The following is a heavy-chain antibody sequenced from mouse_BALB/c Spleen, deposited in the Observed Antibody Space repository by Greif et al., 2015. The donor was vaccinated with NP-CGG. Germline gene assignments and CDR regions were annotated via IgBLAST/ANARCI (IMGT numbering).Heavy chain of an antibody. Sequence: VQLQQSGPELMKPGASVKISCKASGYSFTSYYMHWVKQSHGKSLEWIGYIDPFNGGTSYNQKFKGKATLTVDKSSSTAYMHLSSLTSEDSAVYYCARFLYGNELGFAYWGQGTLVTVSA. CDR1: GYSFTSYY. D-gene: IGHD2-1*01. V-gene: IGHV1S135*01. CDR3: ARFLYGNELGFAY. CDR2: IDPFNGGT. J-gene: IGHJ3*01.